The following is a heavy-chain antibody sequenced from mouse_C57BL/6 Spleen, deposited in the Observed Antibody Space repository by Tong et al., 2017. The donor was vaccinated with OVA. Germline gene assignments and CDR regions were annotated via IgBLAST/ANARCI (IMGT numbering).Heavy chain of an antibody. D-gene: IGHD1-1*01. CDR3: ARDYYGSSWGYYFDY. J-gene: IGHJ2*01. Sequence: VQLQESGTELVKPGASVKLSCKASGYTFTSYWMHWVKQRPGQGLEWIGNINPSNGGTNYNEKFKSKATLTVDKSSSTAYMQISSLTSEDSAVYYCARDYYGSSWGYYFDYWGQGTTLTVSS. V-gene: IGHV1-53*01. CDR2: INPSNGGT. CDR1: GYTFTSYW.